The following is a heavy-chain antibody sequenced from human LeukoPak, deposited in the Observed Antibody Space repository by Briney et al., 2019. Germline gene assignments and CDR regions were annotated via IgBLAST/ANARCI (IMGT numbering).Heavy chain of an antibody. CDR2: IYYSGST. V-gene: IGHV4-59*12. J-gene: IGHJ5*02. CDR3: VRDGYSSSWYWFDP. D-gene: IGHD6-13*01. CDR1: GGSINSYY. Sequence: SETLSLTCTVSGGSINSYYWSWIRQPPGKGLEWIGYIYYSGSTNYNPSPKSRVTISVDTSKNQFSLRLSSVTAADTAVYYCVRDGYSSSWYWFDPWGQGTLVTVSS.